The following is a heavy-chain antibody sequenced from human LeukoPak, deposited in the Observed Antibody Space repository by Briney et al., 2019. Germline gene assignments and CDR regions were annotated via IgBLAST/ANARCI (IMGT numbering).Heavy chain of an antibody. Sequence: PGGSLRLSCAASGFTFSSYWMHWVRQAPGKGLVWVSRINTDGGSTSYADSVKGRFTISRDNAKNTLYLQMNSLRAEDTAVYYCARGLWGQYYYDSSGNYYMDVWGKGTTVTVSS. CDR3: ARGLWGQYYYDSSGNYYMDV. V-gene: IGHV3-74*01. D-gene: IGHD3-22*01. CDR2: INTDGGST. CDR1: GFTFSSYW. J-gene: IGHJ6*03.